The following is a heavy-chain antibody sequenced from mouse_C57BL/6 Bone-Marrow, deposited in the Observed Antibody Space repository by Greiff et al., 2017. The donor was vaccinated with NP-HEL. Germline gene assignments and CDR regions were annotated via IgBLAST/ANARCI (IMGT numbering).Heavy chain of an antibody. CDR3: ARGLLWVRRRDYYAMDY. CDR2: IHPNSGST. D-gene: IGHD2-14*01. J-gene: IGHJ4*01. Sequence: QVQLQQPGAELVKPGASVKLSCKASGYTFTSYWMHWVKQRPGQGLEWIGMIHPNSGSTNYNEKFKSKATLTVDKSSSTAYMQLSSLTSEESAVYYCARGLLWVRRRDYYAMDYWGQGTSVTVSS. V-gene: IGHV1-64*01. CDR1: GYTFTSYW.